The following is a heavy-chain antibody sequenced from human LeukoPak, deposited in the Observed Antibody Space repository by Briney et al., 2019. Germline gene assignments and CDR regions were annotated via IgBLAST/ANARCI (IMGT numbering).Heavy chain of an antibody. Sequence: GGSLRLSCTVSGFTLSSYEMSWVRQAPGKGLEWVSSIDYDGGSGHYADSVKGRFTISRDNSNNTLFLHLNSLRGEDTAVYYCTRNSGWYGLSWGQGTLVTVSS. D-gene: IGHD6-19*01. J-gene: IGHJ1*01. V-gene: IGHV3-23*01. CDR1: GFTLSSYE. CDR3: TRNSGWYGLS. CDR2: IDYDGGSG.